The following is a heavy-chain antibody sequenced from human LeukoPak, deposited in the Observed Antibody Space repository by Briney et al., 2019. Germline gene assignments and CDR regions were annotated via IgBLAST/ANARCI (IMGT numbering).Heavy chain of an antibody. V-gene: IGHV3-9*01. J-gene: IGHJ1*01. CDR2: ISWNSGNI. Sequence: GGSLRLSCAASGFTFDDYAMHWVRQVPGKGLEWVSGISWNSGNIGYADSVKGRFTISRDNAKNSLYLQMNSLRAEDTALYYCAKDMEGSWFEYFQHWGQGTLVTVSS. CDR1: GFTFDDYA. D-gene: IGHD6-13*01. CDR3: AKDMEGSWFEYFQH.